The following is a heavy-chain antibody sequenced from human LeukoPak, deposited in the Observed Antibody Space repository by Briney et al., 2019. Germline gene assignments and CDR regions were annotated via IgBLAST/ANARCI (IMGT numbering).Heavy chain of an antibody. V-gene: IGHV4-39*01. Sequence: PSETLSLTCTVSGVSISSSNSYWGWIRQPPGKGLEWIGSIYYSGNTYYNASLKSQVSISIDTSKNQFSLRLTSVTAADTAVYYCARSADVLRYFDWLLRVDYWGQGTLVTVSS. D-gene: IGHD3-9*01. J-gene: IGHJ4*02. CDR1: GVSISSSNSY. CDR2: IYYSGNT. CDR3: ARSADVLRYFDWLLRVDY.